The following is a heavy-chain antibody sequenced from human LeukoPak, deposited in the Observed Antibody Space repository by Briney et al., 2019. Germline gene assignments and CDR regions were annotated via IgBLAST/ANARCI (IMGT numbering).Heavy chain of an antibody. Sequence: YDGSNKYYADSVKGRFTISRDNSKNTLYLQMNSLRAEDTAVYYCAKTPYCSSTSCSYYFDYWGQGTLVTVSS. D-gene: IGHD2-2*01. J-gene: IGHJ4*02. CDR3: AKTPYCSSTSCSYYFDY. V-gene: IGHV3-30*02. CDR2: YDGSNK.